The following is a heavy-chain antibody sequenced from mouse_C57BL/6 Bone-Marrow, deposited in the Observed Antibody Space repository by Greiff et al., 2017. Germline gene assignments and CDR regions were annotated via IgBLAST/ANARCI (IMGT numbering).Heavy chain of an antibody. D-gene: IGHD1-1*01. CDR1: GYTFTSYW. CDR3: ARESYYYGSSSFAY. Sequence: QVQLQQPGAELVMPGASVKLSCKASGYTFTSYWMHWVKQRPGQGLEWIGEIDPSDSYTNYNQKFKGKSTLTVDKSSSTAYMQLSSLTSEDSAVYYCARESYYYGSSSFAYWGQGTLVTVSA. CDR2: IDPSDSYT. V-gene: IGHV1-69*01. J-gene: IGHJ3*01.